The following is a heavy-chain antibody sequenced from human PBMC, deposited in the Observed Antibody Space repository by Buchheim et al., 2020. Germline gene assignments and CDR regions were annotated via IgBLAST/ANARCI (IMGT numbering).Heavy chain of an antibody. CDR3: ARGVLPQHTYYDFWSGYYTGYYYYGMDV. V-gene: IGHV1-2*06. CDR1: GYTFTGYY. Sequence: QVQLVQSGAEVKKPGASVKVSCKASGYTFTGYYMHWVRQAPGQGLEWMGRINPNSGGTNYAQKFQGRVTMTRDTSISTAYMELSRLRSDDTAVYYCARGVLPQHTYYDFWSGYYTGYYYYGMDVWGQGTT. CDR2: INPNSGGT. D-gene: IGHD3-3*01. J-gene: IGHJ6*02.